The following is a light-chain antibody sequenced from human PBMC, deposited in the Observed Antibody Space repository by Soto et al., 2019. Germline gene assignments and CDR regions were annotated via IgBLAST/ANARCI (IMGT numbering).Light chain of an antibody. CDR2: AAS. CDR1: QGIRND. V-gene: IGKV1-17*01. CDR3: QQYYSYPPT. J-gene: IGKJ1*01. Sequence: DIQMTQSPSSVSASVGDRVTITCRASQGIRNDLGWYQQKPGKAPKLLIYAASTLQSGVPSRFSGSGSGTDFTLTISCLQSEDFATYYCQQYYSYPPTFGQGTKVDIK.